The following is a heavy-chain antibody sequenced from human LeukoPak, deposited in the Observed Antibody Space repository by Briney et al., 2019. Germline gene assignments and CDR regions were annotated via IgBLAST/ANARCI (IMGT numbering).Heavy chain of an antibody. Sequence: PSETLSLTCTVSGVSISSYYWSWVRQPPGKGLEWIGYIYYSGSTNYNPSLKSRVTISVDTSKNQFSLKLSSVTAADTAVYYCAKSARPMVRGVISPDYWGQGTLVTVSS. D-gene: IGHD3-10*01. CDR1: GVSISSYY. CDR3: AKSARPMVRGVISPDY. CDR2: IYYSGST. V-gene: IGHV4-59*01. J-gene: IGHJ4*02.